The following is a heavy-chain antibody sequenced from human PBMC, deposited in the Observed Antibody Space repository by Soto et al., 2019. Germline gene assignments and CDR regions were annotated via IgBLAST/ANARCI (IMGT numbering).Heavy chain of an antibody. CDR1: GGSISSYY. Sequence: SETLSLTCTVSGGSISSYYWSWIRQPPGKGLEWIGYIYYSGSTNYNPSLKSRVTISVDTSKNQFSLKLSSVTAADTAVYYCARELSSSSIYGMDVWGQGTTVTVSS. CDR3: ARELSSSSIYGMDV. J-gene: IGHJ6*02. V-gene: IGHV4-59*01. CDR2: IYYSGST. D-gene: IGHD6-13*01.